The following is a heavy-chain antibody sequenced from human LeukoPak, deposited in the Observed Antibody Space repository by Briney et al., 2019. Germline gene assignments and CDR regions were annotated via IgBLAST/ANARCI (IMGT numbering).Heavy chain of an antibody. V-gene: IGHV1-8*01. J-gene: IGHJ6*03. Sequence: ASVKVSCKASGYTFTSYDINWVRQATGQGLEWMGWMNPNSGNTGYAQKFQGRVTTTRNTSISTAYMELSSLRSEDTAVYYCARGVSSGWYGFYYMDVWGKGTTVTVSS. CDR2: MNPNSGNT. CDR3: ARGVSSGWYGFYYMDV. D-gene: IGHD6-19*01. CDR1: GYTFTSYD.